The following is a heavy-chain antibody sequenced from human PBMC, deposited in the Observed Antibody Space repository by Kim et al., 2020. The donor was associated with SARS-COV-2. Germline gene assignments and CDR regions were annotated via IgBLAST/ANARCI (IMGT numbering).Heavy chain of an antibody. Sequence: SVKVSCKASGGTFSSYAISWVRQAPGQGLEWMGRIIPILGIANYAQKFQGRVTITADKSTSTAYMELSSLRSEDTAVYYCAREYYDILTGYYEGGNYFDYSGQGTLVTVSS. CDR2: IIPILGIA. V-gene: IGHV1-69*04. CDR3: AREYYDILTGYYEGGNYFDY. J-gene: IGHJ4*02. CDR1: GGTFSSYA. D-gene: IGHD3-9*01.